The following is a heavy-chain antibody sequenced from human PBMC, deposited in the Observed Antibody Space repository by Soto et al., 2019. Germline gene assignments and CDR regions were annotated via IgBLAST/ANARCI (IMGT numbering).Heavy chain of an antibody. V-gene: IGHV3-30*18. CDR1: GYTFSDYG. CDR3: AKWAHNGMDV. CDR2: ITYDGNKK. J-gene: IGHJ6*02. Sequence: QAQLVESGGDVVQPGRSLRLSCAASGYTFSDYGMHWVRQAPGKGLEWVAVITYDGNKKYYADSVKGRFTISRDNSKNTLYLQMNSLRGEDTAVYHCAKWAHNGMDVWGQGTTVTVSS.